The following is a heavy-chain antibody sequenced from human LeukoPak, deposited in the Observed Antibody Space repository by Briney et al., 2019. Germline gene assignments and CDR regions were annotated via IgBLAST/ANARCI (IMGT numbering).Heavy chain of an antibody. CDR3: ARALQIDYYDSSGYNY. J-gene: IGHJ4*02. D-gene: IGHD3-22*01. V-gene: IGHV3-53*01. CDR1: GFIVSSNY. CDR2: IYSGGST. Sequence: GGSLRLSCAASGFIVSSNYMSWVRQAPGKGLEWVSVIYSGGSTYYADSVKGRFTISRDNSKNTLYLQMNSLRAEDTAVYYCARALQIDYYDSSGYNYWGQGTLVTVSS.